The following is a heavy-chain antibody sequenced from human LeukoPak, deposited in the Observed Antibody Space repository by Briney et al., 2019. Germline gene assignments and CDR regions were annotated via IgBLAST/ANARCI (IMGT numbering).Heavy chain of an antibody. Sequence: ASVKVSCKASGYTFTGYYVHWVRQAPGQGLEWMGWINPNSGGTNYAQKFQGRVTMTRDTSISTAYMELSRLRSDDTAVYYCAREYCSSTSCYFDYWGQGTLVTVSS. V-gene: IGHV1-2*02. CDR1: GYTFTGYY. CDR2: INPNSGGT. CDR3: AREYCSSTSCYFDY. J-gene: IGHJ4*02. D-gene: IGHD2-2*01.